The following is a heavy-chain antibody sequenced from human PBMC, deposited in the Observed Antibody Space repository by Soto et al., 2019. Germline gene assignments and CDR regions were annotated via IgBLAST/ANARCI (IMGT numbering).Heavy chain of an antibody. V-gene: IGHV4-59*01. J-gene: IGHJ5*02. Sequence: PSETLSLTCTVSGGSISSYYWSWIRQPPGKGLEWIRYIYYSGSTNYNPSLKSRVTISVDTSKNQFSLKLSSVTAADTAVYYCARPHGGSSGWDNWFDPWGQGTLVTVS. CDR2: IYYSGST. CDR3: ARPHGGSSGWDNWFDP. D-gene: IGHD6-25*01. CDR1: GGSISSYY.